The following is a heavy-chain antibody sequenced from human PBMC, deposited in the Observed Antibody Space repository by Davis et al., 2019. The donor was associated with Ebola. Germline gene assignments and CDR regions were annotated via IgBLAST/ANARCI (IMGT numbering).Heavy chain of an antibody. Sequence: AASLTLSCMASGYTLTSYAMNCVRQAPGQGLDWMGCINTKTGNPTYAQGFTGRFVFSLDTSVSTAFLQISSLKAEDTAFYYCAREPYSSSWDPFDYWGQGTLVTVSS. CDR2: INTKTGNP. V-gene: IGHV7-4-1*02. CDR1: GYTLTSYA. D-gene: IGHD6-13*01. CDR3: AREPYSSSWDPFDY. J-gene: IGHJ4*02.